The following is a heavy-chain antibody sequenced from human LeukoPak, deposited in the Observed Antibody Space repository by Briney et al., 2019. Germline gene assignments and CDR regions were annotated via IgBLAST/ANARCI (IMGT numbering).Heavy chain of an antibody. Sequence: QPGGSLRLSCAAFGFTFSSYWMSWVRQAPGKGLEWVANIKQDGSEKYYVDSVKGRFAISRDNAKNSLYLQMNSLRAEDTAVYYCARDKDFWSGYLLADWGQGTLVTVSS. CDR2: IKQDGSEK. V-gene: IGHV3-7*01. J-gene: IGHJ4*02. CDR3: ARDKDFWSGYLLAD. CDR1: GFTFSSYW. D-gene: IGHD3-3*01.